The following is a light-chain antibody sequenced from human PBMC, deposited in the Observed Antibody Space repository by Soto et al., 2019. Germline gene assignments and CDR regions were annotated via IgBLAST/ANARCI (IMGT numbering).Light chain of an antibody. CDR1: RSDIGGYNY. V-gene: IGLV2-14*01. Sequence: QSALTQPASRSGSPGQSITISCTGTRSDIGGYNYVSWYQQHPGKAPKLIIYDVSNRPSGVSSRFSGSKSGNTASLTISGLQAEDEADYYCSSYTSSSTLFGTGTKITVL. CDR3: SSYTSSSTL. J-gene: IGLJ1*01. CDR2: DVS.